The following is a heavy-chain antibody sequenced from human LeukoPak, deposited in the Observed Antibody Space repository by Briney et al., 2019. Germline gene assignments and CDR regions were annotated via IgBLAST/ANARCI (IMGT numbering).Heavy chain of an antibody. V-gene: IGHV4-39*07. CDR1: GGSIRSTSYY. D-gene: IGHD2-21*02. CDR3: ARAYCVGDCTVLHIYFDN. CDR2: IYYSGST. J-gene: IGHJ4*02. Sequence: SETLSLTCTVSGGSIRSTSYYWGWIRQPPGKGLEWIGSIYYSGSTYYNPSFKSRVTISVDTSKNQFSLKLRSVMAADTAVYYCARAYCVGDCTVLHIYFDNWGQGTLVSASS.